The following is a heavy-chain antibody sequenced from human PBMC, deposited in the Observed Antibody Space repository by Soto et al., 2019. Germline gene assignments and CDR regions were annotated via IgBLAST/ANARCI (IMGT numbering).Heavy chain of an antibody. J-gene: IGHJ3*01. CDR3: MRDRGDYGDERHSHAFDR. V-gene: IGHV1-18*04. Sequence: GASVKVSCKASGYTFTSYGISWVRQAPGQGLEWMGWISAYNGNTNYAQKLQGRVTMTTDTSTSTAYMELRSLRSDDTAVYYCMRDRGDYGDERHSHAFDRWGQGTMVTV. D-gene: IGHD4-17*01. CDR2: ISAYNGNT. CDR1: GYTFTSYG.